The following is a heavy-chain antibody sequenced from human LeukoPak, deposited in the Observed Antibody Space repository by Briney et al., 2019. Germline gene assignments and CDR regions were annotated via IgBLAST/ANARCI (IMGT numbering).Heavy chain of an antibody. D-gene: IGHD5/OR15-5a*01. CDR2: ISRSGDGT. Sequence: GGSLRLSCAASGFSFSTHDMSWVRQAPGKGLEWVSAISRSGDGTTYADSVKGRFTISRDNSKNTSLLQMNSLRAEDTAIYYCARAVGLWYFDLWGRGSLVTVSS. V-gene: IGHV3-23*01. CDR3: ARAVGLWYFDL. CDR1: GFSFSTHD. J-gene: IGHJ2*01.